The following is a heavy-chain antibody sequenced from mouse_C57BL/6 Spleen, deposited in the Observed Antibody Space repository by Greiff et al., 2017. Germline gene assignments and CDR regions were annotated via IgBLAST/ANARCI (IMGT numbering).Heavy chain of an antibody. D-gene: IGHD1-1*01. CDR3: ARYYYGSSNWYFDV. V-gene: IGHV1-59*01. CDR2: IDPSDSYT. CDR1: GYTFTSYW. Sequence: QVQLQQPGAELVRPGTSVKLSCKASGYTFTSYWMHWVKQRPGQGLEWIGVIDPSDSYTNYNQKFKGKATLTVDTSSSTAYMQLSSLTSEDSAVYCCARYYYGSSNWYFDVWGTGTTVTVAS. J-gene: IGHJ1*03.